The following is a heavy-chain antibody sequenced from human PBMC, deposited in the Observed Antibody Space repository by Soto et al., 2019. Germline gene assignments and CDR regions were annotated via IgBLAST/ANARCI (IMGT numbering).Heavy chain of an antibody. CDR2: ISGSGGST. CDR3: AKDIARFRYYFDY. J-gene: IGHJ4*02. Sequence: EVQLLESGGGLVQPGGSMSLSCAASDFTFTSYAMSWVRQAPGKGLEWVSAISGSGGSTYYADSVKGRFTISPDNAKNTLYLQMNSLRAEDTAVYYCAKDIARFRYYFDYWGQGTLDTVAS. CDR1: DFTFTSYA. V-gene: IGHV3-23*01. D-gene: IGHD3-16*02.